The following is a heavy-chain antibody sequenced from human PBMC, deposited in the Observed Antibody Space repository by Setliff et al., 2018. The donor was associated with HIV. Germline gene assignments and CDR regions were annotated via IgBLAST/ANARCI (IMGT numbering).Heavy chain of an antibody. J-gene: IGHJ6*03. CDR3: ARGRKRDGYNFYYYYMDV. CDR1: GGSISSYY. V-gene: IGHV4-59*12. Sequence: SETLSLTCTASGGSISSYYWSWIRQPPGKGLEWIGYIYYSGSTNYNPSLKSRVTISVDTSKNQFSLKLSSVTAADTAVYHCARGRKRDGYNFYYYYMDVWDKGTTVTVSS. D-gene: IGHD5-12*01. CDR2: IYYSGST.